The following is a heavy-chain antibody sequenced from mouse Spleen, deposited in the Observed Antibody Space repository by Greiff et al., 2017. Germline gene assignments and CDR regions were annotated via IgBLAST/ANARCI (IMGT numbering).Heavy chain of an antibody. Sequence: QVQLKESGAELVRPGSSVKLSCKASGYTFTSYWMHWVKQRPIQGLEWIGNIDPSDSETHYNQKFKDKATLTVDKSSSTAYMQLSSLTSEDSAVYYCARATTATGAMDYWGQGTSVTVSS. CDR2: IDPSDSET. V-gene: IGHV1-52*01. J-gene: IGHJ4*01. CDR1: GYTFTSYW. CDR3: ARATTATGAMDY. D-gene: IGHD1-2*01.